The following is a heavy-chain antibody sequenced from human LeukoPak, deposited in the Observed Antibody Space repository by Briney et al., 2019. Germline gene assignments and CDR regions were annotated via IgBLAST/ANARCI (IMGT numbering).Heavy chain of an antibody. CDR2: IIPILGIA. Sequence: SVKVSCKASGGTFSSYAISWVRQAPGQGLEWMGRIIPILGIANYAQKFQGRVTITADKSTSTAYMELSSLRSEDTAVYYCARHDYYDSSGYRDWGQGTLVTVSS. CDR1: GGTFSSYA. D-gene: IGHD3-22*01. CDR3: ARHDYYDSSGYRD. J-gene: IGHJ4*02. V-gene: IGHV1-69*04.